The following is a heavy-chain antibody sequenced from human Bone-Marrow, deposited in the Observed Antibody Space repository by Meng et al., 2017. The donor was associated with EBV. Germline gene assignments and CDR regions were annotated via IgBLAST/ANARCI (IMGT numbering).Heavy chain of an antibody. V-gene: IGHV1-8*01. D-gene: IGHD2-21*02. Sequence: VQLVHSGAEVKKPGASVKVSCKGSGYTFSSFDINWVRQATGQGLEWMGWMSPDSGKTGYAEKFQGRVTLTRDTSINTAYLELSSLTSEDTAVYYCARNLYGDGMRDYWGQGTLVTVSS. CDR3: ARNLYGDGMRDY. CDR2: MSPDSGKT. J-gene: IGHJ4*02. CDR1: GYTFSSFD.